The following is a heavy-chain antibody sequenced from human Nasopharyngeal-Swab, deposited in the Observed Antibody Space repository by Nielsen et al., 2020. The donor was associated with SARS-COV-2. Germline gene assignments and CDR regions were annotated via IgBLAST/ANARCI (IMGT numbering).Heavy chain of an antibody. V-gene: IGHV3-23*01. D-gene: IGHD3-22*01. CDR3: AKGILPGHYDRTYDAFDI. J-gene: IGHJ3*02. Sequence: GASLQISCAASGFTFSSYAMSWVRQAPGRGLEWVSAISGSGGSTYYADSVKGRFTISRDNSKNTLYLQMNSLRAEDTAVYYCAKGILPGHYDRTYDAFDIWGQGTMVTVSS. CDR2: ISGSGGST. CDR1: GFTFSSYA.